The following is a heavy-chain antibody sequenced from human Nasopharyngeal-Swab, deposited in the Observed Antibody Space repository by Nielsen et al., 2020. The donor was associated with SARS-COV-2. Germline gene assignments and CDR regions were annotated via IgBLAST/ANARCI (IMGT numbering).Heavy chain of an antibody. CDR2: IDPSDSYT. CDR1: GYSFTSYW. J-gene: IGHJ5*02. V-gene: IGHV5-10-1*01. D-gene: IGHD2-15*01. CDR3: ARLGVYCSGGSCYGWFDP. Sequence: GESPKISCKGSGYSFTSYWISWVRQMPGKGLEWMGRIDPSDSYTNYSPSFQGHVTISADKSISTAYLQWSSLKASDTAMYYCARLGVYCSGGSCYGWFDPWGQGTLVTVSS.